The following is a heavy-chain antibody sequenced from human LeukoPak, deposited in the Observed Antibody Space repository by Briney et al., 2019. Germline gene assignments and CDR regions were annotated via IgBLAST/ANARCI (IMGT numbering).Heavy chain of an antibody. Sequence: GGSLRLSCAASGFTFSSYGMHWVRQAPGKGLEWVAFIRYDGSNKYYADSVKGRFTISRDNSKNMLYLQMNSLRAEDTAVYYCARIITMIVVAGGYWGQGTLVTVSS. CDR3: ARIITMIVVAGGY. D-gene: IGHD3-22*01. J-gene: IGHJ4*02. V-gene: IGHV3-30*02. CDR2: IRYDGSNK. CDR1: GFTFSSYG.